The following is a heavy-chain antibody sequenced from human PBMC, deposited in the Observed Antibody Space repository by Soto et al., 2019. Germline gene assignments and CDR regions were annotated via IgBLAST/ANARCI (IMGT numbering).Heavy chain of an antibody. CDR3: ARGAARDGHQFHYGMDV. CDR1: GFTVSDHY. Sequence: EVQLVESGGGLVQPGGSLRLSCAGSGFTVSDHYMDWVRQAPGKGLEWLGRSRNKANSYTTEYAASVKGRFTISRDGSKNSQYLQMHSLKTEDTAVYYCARGAARDGHQFHYGMDVWGQGTTVTVSS. J-gene: IGHJ6*02. V-gene: IGHV3-72*01. CDR2: SRNKANSYTT. D-gene: IGHD2-2*01.